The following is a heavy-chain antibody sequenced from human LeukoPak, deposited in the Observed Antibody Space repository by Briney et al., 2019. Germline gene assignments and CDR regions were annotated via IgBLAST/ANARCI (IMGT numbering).Heavy chain of an antibody. D-gene: IGHD3-10*01. CDR2: ISSSSSYI. V-gene: IGHV3-21*01. CDR1: GFTFSSYS. Sequence: GGSLRLSCAASGFTFSSYSMNWVRQAPGKGLEWVSSISSSSSYIYYADSVKGRFTISRDSTKNSLYLQMNSLRAEDTAVYYCARDTAGLLWFGENYWGQGTLVTVSS. J-gene: IGHJ4*02. CDR3: ARDTAGLLWFGENY.